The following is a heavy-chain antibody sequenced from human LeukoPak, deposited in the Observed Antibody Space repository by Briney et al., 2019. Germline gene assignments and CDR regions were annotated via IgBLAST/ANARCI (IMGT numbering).Heavy chain of an antibody. CDR1: GFTFGDYA. J-gene: IGHJ4*02. V-gene: IGHV3-49*04. D-gene: IGHD3-10*01. CDR2: IRSKAYGGTT. Sequence: GGSLRLSCTASGFTFGDYAMSWVRQAPGKGLEWVGFIRSKAYGGTTEYAASVKGRFTISRDDSKSIAYLQMNSLKTEDTAVYYCTREYMVRGQKPLFDYWGQGTLVTVSS. CDR3: TREYMVRGQKPLFDY.